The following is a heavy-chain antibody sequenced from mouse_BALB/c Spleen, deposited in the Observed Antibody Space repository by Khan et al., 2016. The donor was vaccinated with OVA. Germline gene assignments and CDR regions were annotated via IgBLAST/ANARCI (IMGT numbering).Heavy chain of an antibody. J-gene: IGHJ2*01. CDR1: GFTFSSYS. D-gene: IGHD1-1*01. CDR2: ITSGGSYT. Sequence: EVELVESGGGLVKPGGSLRLSCEASGFTFSSYSMSWVRQTPEKRLEWVATITSGGSYTYYPDSVQGRFTIYRDNAKNTLYLQMSRLKSEDTAIYYYTRDRNYYGSSFYFDYWGQGTTLTVSS. CDR3: TRDRNYYGSSFYFDY. V-gene: IGHV5-6-4*01.